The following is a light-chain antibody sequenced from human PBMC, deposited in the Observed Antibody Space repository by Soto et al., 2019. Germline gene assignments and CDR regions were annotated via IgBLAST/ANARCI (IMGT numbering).Light chain of an antibody. CDR1: QGINRY. Sequence: AIRMTQSPSSLSASTGDRVTVTCRASQGINRYLAWYQQKPGKAPKLLIYGAFTLQTGVPSRFSGSGSGTDFTLTISSLQSEDFATYYCQQYYSHPPLTFGGGTKVDNK. CDR3: QQYYSHPPLT. V-gene: IGKV1-8*01. CDR2: GAF. J-gene: IGKJ4*01.